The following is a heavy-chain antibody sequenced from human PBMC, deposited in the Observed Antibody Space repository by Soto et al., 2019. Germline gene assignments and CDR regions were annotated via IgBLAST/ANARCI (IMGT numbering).Heavy chain of an antibody. CDR3: AVRGTVTTTEYFQH. J-gene: IGHJ1*01. CDR1: GFTVSSNY. V-gene: IGHV3-53*01. Sequence: GGSLRLSCAASGFTVSSNYMSWVRQAPGKGLEWVSVIYSGGSTYYADSERGRFTISRDNSKNTLYLQMNSLRAEDTAVYYCAVRGTVTTTEYFQHWGQGTLVTVSS. CDR2: IYSGGST. D-gene: IGHD4-17*01.